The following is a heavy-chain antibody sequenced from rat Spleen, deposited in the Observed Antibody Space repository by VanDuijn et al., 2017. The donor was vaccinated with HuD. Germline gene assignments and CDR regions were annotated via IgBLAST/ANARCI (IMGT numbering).Heavy chain of an antibody. D-gene: IGHD1-11*01. CDR2: ISYSGSST. CDR1: GFTFSDYN. Sequence: EVQLVESGGGLVQPGRSLKLSCAASGFTFSDYNMAWVRQAPKKGLEWVATISYSGSSTYYRDSVKGRFTISRDNAKSTLYLQMDSLRSEETATYYCANNTPFNYGTVGDYWGQGVMVTVSS. V-gene: IGHV5-7*01. CDR3: ANNTPFNYGTVGDY. J-gene: IGHJ2*01.